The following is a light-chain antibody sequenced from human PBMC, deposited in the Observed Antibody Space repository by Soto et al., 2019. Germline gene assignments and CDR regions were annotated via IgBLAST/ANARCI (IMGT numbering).Light chain of an antibody. V-gene: IGLV2-14*01. Sequence: QSALTQPASVSGSPGQSSTISCTGTSSDVGGYNYVSWYQQHPGKAPKLMIYDVSNRPSGVSNRFSGSKSGNTASLTISGLQAEEEADYYCSSYTSSSTDVFGTGTKLTVL. CDR2: DVS. J-gene: IGLJ1*01. CDR3: SSYTSSSTDV. CDR1: SSDVGGYNY.